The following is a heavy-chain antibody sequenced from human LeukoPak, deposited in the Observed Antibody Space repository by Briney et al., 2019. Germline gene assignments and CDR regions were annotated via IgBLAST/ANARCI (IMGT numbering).Heavy chain of an antibody. V-gene: IGHV4-39*07. J-gene: IGHJ5*02. D-gene: IGHD3-10*01. CDR2: FYYGGST. Sequence: SETLSLTCTVSGDSISSSSYYWGWIRQPPGKGLEWIGTFYYGGSTYHNPSLKSRVTISVDTSKNQFSLKLSSVTTADTAVYYCARGVGYASRNWFDPWGHGILVTVSS. CDR1: GDSISSSSYY. CDR3: ARGVGYASRNWFDP.